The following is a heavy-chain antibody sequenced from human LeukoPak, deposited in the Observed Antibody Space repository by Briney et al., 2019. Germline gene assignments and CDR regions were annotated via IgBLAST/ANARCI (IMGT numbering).Heavy chain of an antibody. Sequence: GGSLRLSCTASGFTFDDYAMHWVRQAPGKGLEWVSLISGDGGSTYYADSVKGRFTISGDNSKNSLYLQMNSLRTEDTALYYCANWGNWGQGTLVTVSS. J-gene: IGHJ4*02. CDR3: ANWGN. CDR1: GFTFDDYA. V-gene: IGHV3-43*02. D-gene: IGHD3-16*01. CDR2: ISGDGGST.